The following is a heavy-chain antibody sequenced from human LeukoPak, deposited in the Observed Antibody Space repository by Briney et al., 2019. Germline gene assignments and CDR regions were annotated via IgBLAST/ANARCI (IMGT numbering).Heavy chain of an antibody. D-gene: IGHD3-22*01. CDR2: IYYSGST. CDR1: GGSISSYY. V-gene: IGHV4-59*01. CDR3: ARSADIYDSSGYEY. J-gene: IGHJ4*02. Sequence: SETLSLTCTVSGGSISSYYWSWIRQPPGKGLEWIGYIYYSGSTNYNPSLKSRVTISVDTSKNQFSLKLSSVTAADTAVYYCARSADIYDSSGYEYWGQGTLVTVPS.